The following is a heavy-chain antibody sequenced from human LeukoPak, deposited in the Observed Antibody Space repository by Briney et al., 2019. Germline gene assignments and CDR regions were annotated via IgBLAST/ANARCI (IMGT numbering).Heavy chain of an antibody. J-gene: IGHJ3*02. CDR1: GYTFISYG. D-gene: IGHD3-3*01. V-gene: IGHV1-18*01. Sequence: ASVKVSCKSSGYTFISYGISWVRQAPGQGLAWMGWISAYNGKTSYAQKLQGRVTMTKDTSTNTAYMEVRSLRSDDTAVYYCGRDRIGRMEWSPHDAFDIWGQGTMVTVSS. CDR3: GRDRIGRMEWSPHDAFDI. CDR2: ISAYNGKT.